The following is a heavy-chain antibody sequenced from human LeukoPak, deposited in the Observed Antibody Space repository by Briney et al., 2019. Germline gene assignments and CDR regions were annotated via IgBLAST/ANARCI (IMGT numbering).Heavy chain of an antibody. V-gene: IGHV3-7*01. CDR3: SRDRSPYGDSGMDV. D-gene: IGHD4-17*01. CDR1: GFTFSSYW. Sequence: GGSLRLSCAASGFTFSSYWMSGVREAPGKGLEWVANIKQDGSEKYYVHSVKGRFTISRDNAKNSLYLQMNSLRAEDTAVYYCSRDRSPYGDSGMDVWGKGTTVTVSA. CDR2: IKQDGSEK. J-gene: IGHJ6*04.